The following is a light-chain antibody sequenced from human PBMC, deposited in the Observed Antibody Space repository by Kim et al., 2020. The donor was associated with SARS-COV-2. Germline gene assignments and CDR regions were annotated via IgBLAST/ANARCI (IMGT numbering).Light chain of an antibody. CDR2: EAS. V-gene: IGKV3-11*01. CDR1: QSVSSY. CDR3: QQRSNWPRGLT. Sequence: QGERATLSCRASQSVSSYLAWYEQKPGQAPRLLIYEASNRATGIPARFSGSGSGTDFTLTISSLEPEDFAVYYCQQRSNWPRGLTFGGGTKVDIK. J-gene: IGKJ4*01.